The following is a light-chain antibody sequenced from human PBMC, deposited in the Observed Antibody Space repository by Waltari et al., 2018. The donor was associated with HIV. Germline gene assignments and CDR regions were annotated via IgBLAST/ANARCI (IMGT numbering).Light chain of an antibody. J-gene: IGLJ3*02. CDR2: SSN. Sequence: QSVLTQPPSASGTPGQRVTIPCSGSSSNIGSYTVNWYQQIPGTAPKLLIFSSNYRPPRVPDRFAGANSGTSASLAISGRRSVDEADYFRAAWEDSLDGPIWVFGGGTKLTVL. CDR1: SSNIGSYT. CDR3: AAWEDSLDGPIWV. V-gene: IGLV1-44*01.